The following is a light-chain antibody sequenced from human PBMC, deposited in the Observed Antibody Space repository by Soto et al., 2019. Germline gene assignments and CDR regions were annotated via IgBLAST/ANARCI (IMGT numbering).Light chain of an antibody. CDR1: SSNIGTNT. J-gene: IGLJ2*01. CDR3: AAWDDSLNGHVV. CDR2: SNN. V-gene: IGLV1-44*01. Sequence: VLTQPPSASETPGQRVTISCSGSSSNIGTNTVNWYQQLPGTAPKLLIYSNNQRPSGVPDRFSGSKSGTSASLAISGLQSEDEADYYCAAWDDSLNGHVVFGGGTKLTVL.